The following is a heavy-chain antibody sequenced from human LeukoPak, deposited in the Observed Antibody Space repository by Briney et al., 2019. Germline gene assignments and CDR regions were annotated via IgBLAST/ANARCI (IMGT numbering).Heavy chain of an antibody. Sequence: PSETLSLTCTVSGGSISSYYWSWIRQPPGKGLEWIGYIYYSGSTNYSPSLKSRVTISVDTSKNQFSLKLISVTAADTAVYYCARLSATGGSNWFDPWGPGTLVTVSP. V-gene: IGHV4-59*01. CDR3: ARLSATGGSNWFDP. CDR1: GGSISSYY. J-gene: IGHJ5*02. D-gene: IGHD6-13*01. CDR2: IYYSGST.